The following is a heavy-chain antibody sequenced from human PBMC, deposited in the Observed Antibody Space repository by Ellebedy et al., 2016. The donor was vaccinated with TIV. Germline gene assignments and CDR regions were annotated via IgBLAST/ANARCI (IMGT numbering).Heavy chain of an antibody. D-gene: IGHD2-2*01. CDR3: ARYRSGIVVVPAHYGMDV. V-gene: IGHV4-39*01. CDR2: IYDSGRT. J-gene: IGHJ6*02. Sequence: SETLSLXXNVSGGSISGTYTSYYWGWIRQPPGKGLEWIGSIYDSGRTHYNPSLKSRVTISVDTSKNQFSLKLSSVTAADMAVYYCARYRSGIVVVPAHYGMDVWGQGTTVTVSS. CDR1: GGSISGTYTSYY.